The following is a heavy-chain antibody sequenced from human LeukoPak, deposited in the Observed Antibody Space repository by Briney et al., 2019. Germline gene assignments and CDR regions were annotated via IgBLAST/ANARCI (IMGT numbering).Heavy chain of an antibody. Sequence: SETLSLTCTVSGVSISSSNSYWGWIRQPPGKGLEWIGSIYYSGNTYYNASLKSQVSISLDTSKNQFSLRLTSVTAADTAVYYCARDLAPIYCSGGSCYPYYFDYWGQGTLVTVSS. CDR2: IYYSGNT. D-gene: IGHD2-15*01. CDR3: ARDLAPIYCSGGSCYPYYFDY. CDR1: GVSISSSNSY. J-gene: IGHJ4*02. V-gene: IGHV4-39*02.